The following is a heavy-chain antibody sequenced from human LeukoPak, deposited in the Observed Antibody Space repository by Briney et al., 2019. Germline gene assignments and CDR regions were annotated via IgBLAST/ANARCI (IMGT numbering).Heavy chain of an antibody. CDR2: INPSGGST. CDR1: GYTFTSYY. Sequence: RASVKVSCKASGYTFTSYYMHWVRQAPGQGLEWMGIINPSGGSTSYAQKFQGRVTMTRDTSTSTVYMELSSLSSEDTAVYYCASSGSYYKSGYNWFDPWGQGTLVTVSS. V-gene: IGHV1-46*01. D-gene: IGHD3-10*01. CDR3: ASSGSYYKSGYNWFDP. J-gene: IGHJ5*02.